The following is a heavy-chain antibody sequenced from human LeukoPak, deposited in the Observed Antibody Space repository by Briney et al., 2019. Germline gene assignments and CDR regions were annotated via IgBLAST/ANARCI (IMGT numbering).Heavy chain of an antibody. D-gene: IGHD5-18*01. CDR3: ARGTALYYFDY. CDR2: INPNSGGT. V-gene: IGHV1-2*02. CDR1: GYTFTNYG. Sequence: ASVKVSCKASGYTFTNYGISWVRQAPGQGLEWMGWINPNSGGTNYAQKFQGRVTMTRDTSISTAYMELSRLRSDDTAVYYCARGTALYYFDYWGQETLVTVSS. J-gene: IGHJ4*02.